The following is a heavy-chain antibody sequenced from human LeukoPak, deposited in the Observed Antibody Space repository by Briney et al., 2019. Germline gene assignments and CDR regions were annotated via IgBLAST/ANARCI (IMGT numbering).Heavy chain of an antibody. Sequence: GGSLRLSCAASGFPFSASAMTWLRQAPGKGLEWVSHILSTGTTYYADSVRGRFTISRDNSKNTLYLLMTSLRADDTAVYYCATVKYDYGDPVGWFDPWGQGTLVTVSS. D-gene: IGHD4-17*01. V-gene: IGHV3-23*01. J-gene: IGHJ5*02. CDR3: ATVKYDYGDPVGWFDP. CDR2: ILSTGTT. CDR1: GFPFSASA.